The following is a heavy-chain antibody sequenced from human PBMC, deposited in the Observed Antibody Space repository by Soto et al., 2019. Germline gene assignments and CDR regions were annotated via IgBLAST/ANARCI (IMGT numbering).Heavy chain of an antibody. J-gene: IGHJ4*02. D-gene: IGHD5-12*01. CDR2: TSSSGTTI. CDR3: ARGRILSTTGIDS. CDR1: GVTFSDYY. Sequence: GGSLRLACAASGVTFSDYYMTWIRQAPGKGLEWVSYTSSSGTTIYYADSVRGRFTISRDNAKNTVYLQMNSLRADDTALYYCARGRILSTTGIDSWGQGTLVTVSS. V-gene: IGHV3-11*01.